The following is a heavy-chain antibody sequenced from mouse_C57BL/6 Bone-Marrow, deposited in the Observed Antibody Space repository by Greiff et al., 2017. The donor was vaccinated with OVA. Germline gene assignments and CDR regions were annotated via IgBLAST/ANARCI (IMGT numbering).Heavy chain of an antibody. V-gene: IGHV2-5*01. CDR2: IWRGGST. CDR1: GFSLTSYG. Sequence: QVQLQQSGPGLVQPSQSLSITCTVSGFSLTSYGVHWVSQSPGKGLEWLGVIWRGGSTDYNAAFMYRLSITKDNSKSQVFFKMNSLQSDDTAIYYCAKKGGLCLSMDYWGQGTSVTVSS. J-gene: IGHJ4*01. CDR3: AKKGGLCLSMDY.